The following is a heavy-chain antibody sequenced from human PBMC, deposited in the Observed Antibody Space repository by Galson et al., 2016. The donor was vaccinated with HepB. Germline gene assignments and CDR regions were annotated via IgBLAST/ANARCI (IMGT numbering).Heavy chain of an antibody. J-gene: IGHJ4*02. CDR1: GFTFSSYS. V-gene: IGHV3-21*01. CDR3: ARADCSSWYYFDY. Sequence: SLRLSCAASGFTFSSYSMNWVRQAPGKGLEWVSSISSSSSYIYYAASVKGRFTISRDNAKNSLYLQMNSLRAEDTAVYYCARADCSSWYYFDYWGQGTLVTVSS. CDR2: ISSSSSYI. D-gene: IGHD6-13*01.